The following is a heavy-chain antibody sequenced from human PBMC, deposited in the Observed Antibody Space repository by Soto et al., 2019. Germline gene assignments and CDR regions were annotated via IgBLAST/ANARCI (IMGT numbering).Heavy chain of an antibody. J-gene: IGHJ6*03. V-gene: IGHV3-7*01. CDR2: IKQDGSEK. Sequence: GGSLRLSCVASGFTFSSYWMSWVRQAPGKGLEWVANIKQDGSEKYYVDSVKGRFTISRDNAKNSLYLQMNSLRAEDTAVYYCAREPGTTRGETPNTYMDVWGKGTTVTVSS. CDR3: AREPGTTRGETPNTYMDV. D-gene: IGHD1-1*01. CDR1: GFTFSSYW.